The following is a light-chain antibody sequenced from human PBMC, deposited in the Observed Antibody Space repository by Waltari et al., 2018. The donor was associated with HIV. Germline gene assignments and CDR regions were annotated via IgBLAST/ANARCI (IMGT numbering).Light chain of an antibody. V-gene: IGLV3-1*01. CDR2: QDT. J-gene: IGLJ2*01. CDR3: QAWDSSTAV. CDR1: KLGDRY. Sequence: SYELTQPPSVSVSPGQPASIPCSGDKLGDRYACWYYQKPGQSPVLVIYQDTKRPSGIPERFSGSNSGNTATLTISGTQAMDEADYYCQAWDSSTAVFGGGTKLTVL.